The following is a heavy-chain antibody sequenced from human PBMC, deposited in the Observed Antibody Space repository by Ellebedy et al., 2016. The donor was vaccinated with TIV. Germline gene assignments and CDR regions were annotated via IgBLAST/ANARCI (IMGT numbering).Heavy chain of an antibody. D-gene: IGHD1-26*01. CDR3: AKDSTDKGGLLAFDY. Sequence: SLKISXAASGFTFDDYAMHWVRQAPGKGLEWVSGISWNSGRIDYADSVKGRFTISRDNAKNSLYLQMNSLRAEDTALYYCAKDSTDKGGLLAFDYWGQGTLVTVSS. J-gene: IGHJ4*02. CDR2: ISWNSGRI. CDR1: GFTFDDYA. V-gene: IGHV3-9*01.